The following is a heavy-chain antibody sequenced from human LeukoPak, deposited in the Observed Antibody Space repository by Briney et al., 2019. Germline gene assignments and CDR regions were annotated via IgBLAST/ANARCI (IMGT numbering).Heavy chain of an antibody. CDR2: IIPIFGTT. D-gene: IGHD3-10*01. CDR3: ARNRRVVRGVNIVENYYYYMDV. Sequence: ASVKVSCKASGGTFSSYGISWVRQAPGQGLEWMGAIIPIFGTTNSTQKFQGRVTIIADESTRTVYMELSSLRSEDTAVYYCARNRRVVRGVNIVENYYYYMDVWGKGTTVTISS. CDR1: GGTFSSYG. V-gene: IGHV1-69*13. J-gene: IGHJ6*03.